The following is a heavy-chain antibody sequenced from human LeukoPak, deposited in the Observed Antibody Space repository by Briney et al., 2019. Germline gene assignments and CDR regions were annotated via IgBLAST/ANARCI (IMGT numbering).Heavy chain of an antibody. D-gene: IGHD1-26*01. J-gene: IGHJ5*02. CDR3: ARGGNYWPQWWFDP. Sequence: SETLSLTCIVSSGSISTYYWSWIRQPPGKGLEWIGYIYYTGSTRYNPSLKSRVTMSLDASKNQFSLELNSVTPADTAVYYCARGGNYWPQWWFDPWGRGTLVSVSS. CDR1: SGSISTYY. V-gene: IGHV4-59*01. CDR2: IYYTGST.